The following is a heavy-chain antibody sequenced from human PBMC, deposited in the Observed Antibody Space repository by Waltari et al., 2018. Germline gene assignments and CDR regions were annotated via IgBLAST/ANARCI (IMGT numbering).Heavy chain of an antibody. Sequence: EVQLVESGGGLVQPGGSLRRSCAASGFTLSATWLHWVRQVPGKGLVWVSRISGDGSTINYADSVKGRFTISRDTAKNTLYLQMNSLRAEDTAVYYCARGADLRGQGILVTVSS. J-gene: IGHJ4*02. D-gene: IGHD3-3*01. CDR2: ISGDGSTI. V-gene: IGHV3-74*01. CDR1: GFTLSATW. CDR3: ARGADL.